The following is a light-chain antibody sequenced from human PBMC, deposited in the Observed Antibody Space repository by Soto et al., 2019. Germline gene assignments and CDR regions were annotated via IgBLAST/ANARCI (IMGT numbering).Light chain of an antibody. CDR2: EVS. J-gene: IGLJ2*01. CDR1: SSDVGSYIL. Sequence: QSALTQPASVSGSPGQSITISCTGTSSDVGSYILVSWYQQPPGTAPQLIIYEVSKRPSGVSNRFSGSKSGNTASLTISGLQAEDEADYYCCSYAGSNTWVFGGGTKLTVL. CDR3: CSYAGSNTWV. V-gene: IGLV2-23*02.